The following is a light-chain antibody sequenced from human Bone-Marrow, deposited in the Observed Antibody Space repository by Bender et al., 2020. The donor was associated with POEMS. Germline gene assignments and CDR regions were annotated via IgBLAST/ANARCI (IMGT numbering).Light chain of an antibody. CDR3: QVRDGSGDHV. V-gene: IGLV3-21*02. CDR1: NIGRKS. J-gene: IGLJ2*01. Sequence: SYVLTQPPSVSVAPGETARITCEGNNIGRKSVHWYQQKPGQAPVLVVYDGVVRPSGIPERFSGSNSGNTATLTISRVEAGDEADYYCQVRDGSGDHVFGGGTKLTVL. CDR2: DGV.